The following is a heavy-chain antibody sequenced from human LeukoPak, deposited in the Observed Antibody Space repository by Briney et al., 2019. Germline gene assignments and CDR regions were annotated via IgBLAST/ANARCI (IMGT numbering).Heavy chain of an antibody. CDR3: AAEVGILTGYYHYGMDV. Sequence: GAPVKLSCTASGFTFTSSAMQWVRQARGQRLEWIGWIVVGSGNTNYAQKFQERVTITRDMSTSTAYMELSSLRSEDTAVYYCAAEVGILTGYYHYGMDVWGQGATFSASS. J-gene: IGHJ6*02. CDR2: IVVGSGNT. V-gene: IGHV1-58*02. CDR1: GFTFTSSA. D-gene: IGHD3-9*01.